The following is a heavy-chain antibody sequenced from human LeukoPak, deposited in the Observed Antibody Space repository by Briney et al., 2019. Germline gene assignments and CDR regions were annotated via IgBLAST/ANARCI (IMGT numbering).Heavy chain of an antibody. Sequence: ASVKVSCKASGYTFTSYYMHWVRQAPGQGLEWMGIINPSGGSTSYAQKFQGRVTMTRDTSTSTVYMELSSLRSEDTAVYYCARVQEVTMIVDGAFDIWGQGTMVTVSS. CDR1: GYTFTSYY. J-gene: IGHJ3*02. V-gene: IGHV1-46*01. D-gene: IGHD3-22*01. CDR2: INPSGGST. CDR3: ARVQEVTMIVDGAFDI.